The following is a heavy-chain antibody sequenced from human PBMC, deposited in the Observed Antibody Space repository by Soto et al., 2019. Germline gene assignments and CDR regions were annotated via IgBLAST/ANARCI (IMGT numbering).Heavy chain of an antibody. CDR2: IGTAGDT. CDR3: ARAYYDFWSGYYHGRWYFDL. V-gene: IGHV3-13*01. J-gene: IGHJ2*01. Sequence: SLRLSCAASGFTFSSYDMHWVRQATGKGLEWVSAIGTAGDTYYPGSVKGRFTISRENAKNSLYLQMNSLRAEDTAVYYCARAYYDFWSGYYHGRWYFDLWGRGTLVTVSS. CDR1: GFTFSSYD. D-gene: IGHD3-3*01.